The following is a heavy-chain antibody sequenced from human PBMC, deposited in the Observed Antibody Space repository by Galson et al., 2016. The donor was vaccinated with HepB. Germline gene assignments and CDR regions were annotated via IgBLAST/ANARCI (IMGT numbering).Heavy chain of an antibody. D-gene: IGHD4-17*01. V-gene: IGHV4-30-4*01. Sequence: TLSLTCTVSGGSINSGEFYWSWIRQPPGKGLEWIGYVYYSGFPYYNPSLKSRVTISLDTSKNQFSLKLNSVTAADAAVYYCASATTVTTYWYFDLWGRGTLVTVSS. CDR3: ASATTVTTYWYFDL. J-gene: IGHJ2*01. CDR1: GGSINSGEFY. CDR2: VYYSGFP.